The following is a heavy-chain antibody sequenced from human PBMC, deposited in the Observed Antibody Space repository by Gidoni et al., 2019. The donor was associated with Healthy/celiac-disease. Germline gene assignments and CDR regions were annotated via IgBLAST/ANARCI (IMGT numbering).Heavy chain of an antibody. CDR1: GFTFSSYA. Sequence: EVQLLESGGGLVQPGGSLRLSCAASGFTFSSYAMSWVRQAPGKGLEWVSAISGSGGSTYYADSVKGRFTISRDNSKNTLYLQMNSLRAEDTAVYYCAKVGVGATTGRPAPGRGLYFDYWGQGTLVTVSS. V-gene: IGHV3-23*01. CDR2: ISGSGGST. J-gene: IGHJ4*02. D-gene: IGHD1-26*01. CDR3: AKVGVGATTGRPAPGRGLYFDY.